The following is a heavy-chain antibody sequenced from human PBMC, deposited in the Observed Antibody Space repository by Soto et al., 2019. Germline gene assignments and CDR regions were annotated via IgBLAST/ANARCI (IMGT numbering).Heavy chain of an antibody. D-gene: IGHD3-10*01. CDR1: GFTFSSYA. CDR2: ISYDGSNK. J-gene: IGHJ6*02. Sequence: GGSLRLSCAASGFTFSSYAMSWVRQAPGRGLEWVAVISYDGSNKYYADSVKGRFTISRDNSKSTLYLQMNSLRAEDTAVYYCARDSGSIYYYYFYAMDVWGQGTTVTVSS. V-gene: IGHV3-30-3*01. CDR3: ARDSGSIYYYYFYAMDV.